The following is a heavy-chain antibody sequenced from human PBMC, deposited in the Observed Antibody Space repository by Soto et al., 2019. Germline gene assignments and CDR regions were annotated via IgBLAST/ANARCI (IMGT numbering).Heavy chain of an antibody. D-gene: IGHD3-22*01. J-gene: IGHJ6*02. CDR1: GFTFTNYW. CDR3: AKAITMIVVVINTETYGMDV. Sequence: GGSLRLSCAASGFTFTNYWMHWVRQAPGKGLVWVSRIYNDGSGTSYADSVKGRFTISRDNAKNTLYLQMNSLGVEDTAVYYCAKAITMIVVVINTETYGMDVWGQGTTVTVS. CDR2: IYNDGSGT. V-gene: IGHV3-74*01.